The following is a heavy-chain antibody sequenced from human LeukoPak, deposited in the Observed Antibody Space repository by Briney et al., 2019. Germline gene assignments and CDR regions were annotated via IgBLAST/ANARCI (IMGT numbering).Heavy chain of an antibody. CDR3: ARVGSGSYLDWFDP. J-gene: IGHJ5*02. CDR1: GYTFTSYG. V-gene: IGHV1-18*01. CDR2: ISGYNGNT. D-gene: IGHD3-10*01. Sequence: ASVKVSCKASGYTFTSYGISWVRQAPGQGLEWMGWISGYNGNTNYAQKLQGRVTMTTDTSTSTAYMEPRSLRSDDTAVYYCARVGSGSYLDWFDPWGQGTLVTVSS.